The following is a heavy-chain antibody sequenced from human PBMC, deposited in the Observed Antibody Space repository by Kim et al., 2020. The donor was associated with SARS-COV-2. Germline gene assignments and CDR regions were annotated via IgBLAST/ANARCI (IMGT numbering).Heavy chain of an antibody. Sequence: AQKVQGRDTMTRNTSKGTAYMELSSLRSEDTAVYYCARGLGWNENNWFDPWGQGTLVTVSS. CDR3: ARGLGWNENNWFDP. D-gene: IGHD1-1*01. J-gene: IGHJ5*02. V-gene: IGHV1-8*01.